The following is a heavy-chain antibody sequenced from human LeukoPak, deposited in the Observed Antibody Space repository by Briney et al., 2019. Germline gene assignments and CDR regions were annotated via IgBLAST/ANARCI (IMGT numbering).Heavy chain of an antibody. D-gene: IGHD3-3*01. CDR2: IFYSGGT. CDR1: GGSISSYY. J-gene: IGHJ4*02. CDR3: ARESTIWSGYYRPDFFDY. V-gene: IGHV4-59*06. Sequence: PSETLSLTCTVSGGSISSYYWTWIRQHPGKGLEWIGHIFYSGGTHYNPSLKSRIAISRDTSKSQFSLTLSSVTAADTAVYYCARESTIWSGYYRPDFFDYWGQGTLVTVSS.